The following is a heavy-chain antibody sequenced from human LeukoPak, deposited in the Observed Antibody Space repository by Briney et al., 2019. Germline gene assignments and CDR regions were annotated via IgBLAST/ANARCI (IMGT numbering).Heavy chain of an antibody. CDR3: ATTTVVTRYWYFDL. CDR1: GGSISRYY. Sequence: PSETLSLTCTVSGGSISRYYWSWIRQPPGKGLEWIGYNSGSTNYNPSLKSRVTISVDTSKNQFSLKLSSVTAADTAVYYCATTTVVTRYWYFDLWGRGTLVTVSS. V-gene: IGHV4-59*08. CDR2: NSGST. D-gene: IGHD4-23*01. J-gene: IGHJ2*01.